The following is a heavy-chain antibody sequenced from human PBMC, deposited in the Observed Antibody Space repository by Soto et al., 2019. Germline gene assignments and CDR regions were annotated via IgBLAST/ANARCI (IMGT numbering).Heavy chain of an antibody. J-gene: IGHJ4*02. CDR2: IIPIFGTA. CDR3: ATILVRGVITTDY. V-gene: IGHV1-69*13. D-gene: IGHD3-10*01. Sequence: SVKVSCKASGGTFSSYAISLVRQAPGQGLEWMGGIIPIFGTANYAQKFQGRVTITADESTSTAYMELSSLRSEDTAVYYCATILVRGVITTDYWGQGTLVTVSS. CDR1: GGTFSSYA.